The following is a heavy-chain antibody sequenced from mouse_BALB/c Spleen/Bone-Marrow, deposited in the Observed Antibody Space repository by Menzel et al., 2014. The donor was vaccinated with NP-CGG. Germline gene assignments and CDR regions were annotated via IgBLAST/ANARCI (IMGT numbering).Heavy chain of an antibody. V-gene: IGHV1-14*01. Sequence: VQLQQPGPELVKPGASVKMSCKASGYTFXAYVMHWVKQKPGQGLEWIGYINPYNDGTNYIEKFKGKATLTSDISSSTAYMELSSLTSEDSAVYYCAREGWLLRFDYWGQGTTLTVSS. D-gene: IGHD2-3*01. CDR1: GYTFXAYV. CDR3: AREGWLLRFDY. CDR2: INPYNDGT. J-gene: IGHJ2*01.